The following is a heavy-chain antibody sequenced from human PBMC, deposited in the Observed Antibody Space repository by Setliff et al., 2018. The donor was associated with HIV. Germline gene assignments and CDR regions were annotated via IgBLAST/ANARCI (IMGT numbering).Heavy chain of an antibody. CDR3: ARGALLAVFDFDH. CDR1: AYTFTAYY. Sequence: GASVKVSCKAFAYTFTAYYLHWVRQAPGQGLEWMGWINPNSGGTNYAQKFQGRVTMTRDTSISTAYMELSSLRYDDTAVYFCARGALLAVFDFDHWGQGTQVTVSS. D-gene: IGHD3-10*01. CDR2: INPNSGGT. J-gene: IGHJ4*02. V-gene: IGHV1-2*02.